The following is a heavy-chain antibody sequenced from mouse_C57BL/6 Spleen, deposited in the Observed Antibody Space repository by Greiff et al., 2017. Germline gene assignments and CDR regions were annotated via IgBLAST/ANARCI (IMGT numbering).Heavy chain of an antibody. J-gene: IGHJ4*01. CDR2: INPNNGGT. CDR3: AGIYYGKYNAFDY. D-gene: IGHD2-1*01. Sequence: EVQLQQSGPELVKPGASVKMSCKASGYTFTDYNMHWVKQSHGKSLEWIGYINPNNGGTSYHQKFKGKATLTVNKSSSTAYMELRSLTSEDSAVYYCAGIYYGKYNAFDYWGQGTSVTVSS. V-gene: IGHV1-22*01. CDR1: GYTFTDYN.